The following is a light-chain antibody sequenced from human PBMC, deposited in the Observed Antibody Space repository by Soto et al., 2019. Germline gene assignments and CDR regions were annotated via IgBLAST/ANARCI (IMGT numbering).Light chain of an antibody. CDR2: GAS. CDR1: QSVSSN. V-gene: IGKV3-15*01. J-gene: IGKJ1*01. Sequence: EIVMTQSPATLSVSPGERATLSCRASQSVSSNLAWYQQKPGQAPRLLIYGASTRATGIPARFSGSGSGTEFTLTISGLQSEDFAVYYCKQYDNWPRTFGQGTKVDIK. CDR3: KQYDNWPRT.